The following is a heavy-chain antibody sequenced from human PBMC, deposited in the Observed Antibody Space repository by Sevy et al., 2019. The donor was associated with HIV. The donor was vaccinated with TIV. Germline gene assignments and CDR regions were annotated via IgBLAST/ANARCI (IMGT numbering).Heavy chain of an antibody. CDR2: IYGSGGIT. J-gene: IGHJ3*02. CDR1: GFTFSNYA. V-gene: IGHV3-23*01. Sequence: GGSLRLSCAVSGFTFSNYAMNWVRQAPGKGLEWVSTIYGSGGITYYADSVRGRFTISRDNSENTRYLQMNSLRAEDTAVYYCAGGRYDSSGSFDAFDIWGQGTRVTVSS. D-gene: IGHD3-22*01. CDR3: AGGRYDSSGSFDAFDI.